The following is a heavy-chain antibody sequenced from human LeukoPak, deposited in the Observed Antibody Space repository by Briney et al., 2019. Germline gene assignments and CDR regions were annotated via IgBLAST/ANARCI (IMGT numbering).Heavy chain of an antibody. CDR3: ARLRRSIGYSYLYNFDH. V-gene: IGHV4-4*07. J-gene: IGHJ4*02. Sequence: SETLSLTCTVSGGSISSYFWSWIRQPAGKGLEWIGRIYTSGNTNYNPSLKSRVNMSVDTSKNQFSLRLTSVTAADTAVYYCARLRRSIGYSYLYNFDHWGQGTLVTVSS. CDR2: IYTSGNT. CDR1: GGSISSYF. D-gene: IGHD3-22*01.